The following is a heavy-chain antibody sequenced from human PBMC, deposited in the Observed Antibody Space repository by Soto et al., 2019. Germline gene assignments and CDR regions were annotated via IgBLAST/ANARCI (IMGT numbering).Heavy chain of an antibody. CDR1: GYTFTRYH. V-gene: IGHV1-3*01. D-gene: IGHD3-22*01. CDR3: ARPQDYDDCPDY. CDR2: INAGNGNT. J-gene: IGHJ4*02. Sequence: QVQLVQSGAEVKKPGASVKVSCKASGYTFTRYHMHWVRQARGQRLEWMGWINAGNGNTKYSQKFQGRVTITRDTSANTAYVELSSLISEDTAVYYCARPQDYDDCPDYWGQGTLVTVSS.